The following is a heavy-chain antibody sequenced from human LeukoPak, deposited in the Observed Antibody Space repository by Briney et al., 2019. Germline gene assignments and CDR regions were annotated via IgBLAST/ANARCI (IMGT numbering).Heavy chain of an antibody. CDR3: AKDPESFAN. Sequence: SGGSLRLSCAASGFTFSSYGMHWVRQAPGKGLEWVAVIWYDGSNKYYADSVKGRFTISRDNSKNTLYLQMNSLRAEDTAVYYCAKDPESFANWGQGTLVTVSS. V-gene: IGHV3-33*06. CDR2: IWYDGSNK. CDR1: GFTFSSYG. J-gene: IGHJ4*02. D-gene: IGHD2/OR15-2a*01.